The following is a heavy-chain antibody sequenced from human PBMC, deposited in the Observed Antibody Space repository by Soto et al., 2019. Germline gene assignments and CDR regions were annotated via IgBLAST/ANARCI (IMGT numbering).Heavy chain of an antibody. CDR3: ARDEQQLVMDTAMGNY. V-gene: IGHV3-30-3*01. D-gene: IGHD5-18*01. CDR1: GFTFSSYA. CDR2: ISYDGSNK. J-gene: IGHJ4*02. Sequence: GGSLRLSCAASGFTFSSYAMHWVRQAPGKGLEWVAVISYDGSNKYYADSVKGRFTISRDNSKNTLYLQMNSLRAEDTAVYYCARDEQQLVMDTAMGNYWGQGTLVTVSS.